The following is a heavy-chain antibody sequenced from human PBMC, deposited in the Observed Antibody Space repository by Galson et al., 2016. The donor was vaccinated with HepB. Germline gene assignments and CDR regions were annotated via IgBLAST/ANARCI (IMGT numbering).Heavy chain of an antibody. D-gene: IGHD3-10*01. CDR3: ARSYLLGRGFGW. Sequence: CAISGDSVSNNNAGWYWIRQSPSRGLGCLGRTFYRSNWQNDYADSVNSRISINADTAKNEFSLHLSSVTPEDTGVYYCARSYLLGRGFGWWGPGTPVTVSS. CDR1: GDSVSNNNAG. CDR2: TFYRSNWQN. J-gene: IGHJ4*02. V-gene: IGHV6-1*01.